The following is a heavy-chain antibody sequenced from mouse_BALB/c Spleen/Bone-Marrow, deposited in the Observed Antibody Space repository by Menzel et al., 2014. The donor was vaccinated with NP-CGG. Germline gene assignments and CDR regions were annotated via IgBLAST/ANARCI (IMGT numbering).Heavy chain of an antibody. V-gene: IGHV3-2*02. J-gene: IGHJ3*01. D-gene: IGHD2-4*01. CDR2: ISYSGST. CDR3: ARSSSYDYDVGFAY. Sequence: VQLKESGPGLVKPSQSLSLTCIVTGYSITRDYAWNWIRQFPGNKLEWMGYISYSGSTTYNPSLESRISITRGTSKNQFFLQLNSVTTEDTATYYCARSSSYDYDVGFAYWGQGTLVTVSA. CDR1: GYSITRDYA.